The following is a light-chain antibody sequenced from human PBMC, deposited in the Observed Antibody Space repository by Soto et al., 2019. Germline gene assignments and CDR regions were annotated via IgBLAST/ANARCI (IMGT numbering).Light chain of an antibody. J-gene: IGLJ3*02. CDR1: SSNIGSNY. V-gene: IGLV1-47*02. CDR2: NDN. Sequence: QSVLTQPPSASGTPGQRVAISCSGSSSNIGSNYVYWYQQLPGTAPKLLIYNDNQRPSGVPDLFSGSKSGTSASLAISGLRSEDEADYYCAAWDDSLSGWVFGGGT. CDR3: AAWDDSLSGWV.